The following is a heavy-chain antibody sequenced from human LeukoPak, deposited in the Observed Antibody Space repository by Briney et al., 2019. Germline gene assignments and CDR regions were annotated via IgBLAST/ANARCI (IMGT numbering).Heavy chain of an antibody. CDR2: IRGGGGSK. J-gene: IGHJ4*02. V-gene: IGHV3-23*01. D-gene: IGHD6-13*01. CDR1: GFTFSSYA. CDR3: AKYHPSSAASDY. Sequence: PGGSLRLSCAASGFTFSSYAMRWVRQAPGKGLEWVSGIRGGGGSKYFADSVKGRFTISRDNSKNTLYLQMNSLRTEDTAVYYCAKYHPSSAASDYGGQGTLATVPA.